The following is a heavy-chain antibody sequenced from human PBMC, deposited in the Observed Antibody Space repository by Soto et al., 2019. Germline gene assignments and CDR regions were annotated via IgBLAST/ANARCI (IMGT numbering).Heavy chain of an antibody. CDR2: IKNDGSEQ. CDR1: GFTFTTYY. Sequence: ASVRLSCAASGFTFTTYYMTWVRQAPGKGLEWVASIKNDGSEQYYVDSVKGRFTISRDNTKNSLYLQMNSLRAGDTALYYCSRENWFQDFWGQGTLVTVSS. J-gene: IGHJ4*02. D-gene: IGHD3-9*01. CDR3: SRENWFQDF. V-gene: IGHV3-7*03.